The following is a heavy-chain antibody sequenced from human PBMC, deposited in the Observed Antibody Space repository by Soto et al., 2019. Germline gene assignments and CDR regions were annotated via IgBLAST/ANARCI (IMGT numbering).Heavy chain of an antibody. J-gene: IGHJ4*02. CDR3: ARDLPLEALDY. CDR1: GYTFSSYG. CDR2: ISTYNGHT. Sequence: QVQLVQSGAEEKKPGASVKVSCKASGYTFSSYGISWVRQAPGQGLVWMGWISTYNGHTNYAQQFQGRVTLTTETSTRTAYMELRGLRSDDTAVYYCARDLPLEALDYWGQGTLVTVSS. V-gene: IGHV1-18*01.